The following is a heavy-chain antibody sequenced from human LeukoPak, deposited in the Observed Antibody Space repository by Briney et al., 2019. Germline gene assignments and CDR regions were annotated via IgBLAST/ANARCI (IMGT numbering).Heavy chain of an antibody. D-gene: IGHD3-9*01. CDR2: LDCDDDK. CDR3: ARIPDYDILTGYSSKLFDY. Sequence: SSPALAKPTQILTLPCTFSGFSLSTSGMGVGWIRQPPGKSLEWLALLDCDDDKYYSTPLKTRLTTSKDTSKTQVVLTMTNMDPVDTATYYCARIPDYDILTGYSSKLFDYWGQGTLVTVSS. CDR1: GFSLSTSGMG. V-gene: IGHV2-70*01. J-gene: IGHJ4*02.